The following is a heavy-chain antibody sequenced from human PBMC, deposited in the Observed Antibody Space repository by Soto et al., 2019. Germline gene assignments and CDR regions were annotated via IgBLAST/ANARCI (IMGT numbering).Heavy chain of an antibody. D-gene: IGHD2-2*01. CDR2: ISGSGGST. CDR3: AKGRRSLSPWGIVVVPAAEDPKEAFDI. V-gene: IGHV3-23*01. CDR1: GFTISSYA. Sequence: GGSMRLSCAAAGFTISSYAMSWVRQAPGKGLEWVSAISGSGGSTYYADSVKGRFTISRDNSKNTLYLQMNSLRAEDTAVYYCAKGRRSLSPWGIVVVPAAEDPKEAFDIWGQGTMVTVSS. J-gene: IGHJ3*02.